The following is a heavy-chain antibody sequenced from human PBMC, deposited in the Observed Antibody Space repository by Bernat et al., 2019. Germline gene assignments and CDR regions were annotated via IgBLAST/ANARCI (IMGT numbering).Heavy chain of an antibody. V-gene: IGHV3-23*01. CDR2: ISGSGGST. Sequence: EVQLLESGGGLVQPGGSLRLSCAASGFTFSSYAMSWVRQAPGKGLEWVSAISGSGGSTYYADSVKGRFTISRDNSKNTLYLQMNSLRAEDTAVYYCAKDLADLWFGELLPFVDYYYGMDVWGQGTTVTVSS. J-gene: IGHJ6*02. CDR3: AKDLADLWFGELLPFVDYYYGMDV. D-gene: IGHD3-10*01. CDR1: GFTFSSYA.